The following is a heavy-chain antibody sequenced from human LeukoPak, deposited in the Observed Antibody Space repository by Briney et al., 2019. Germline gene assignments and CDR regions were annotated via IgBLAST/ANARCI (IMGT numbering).Heavy chain of an antibody. J-gene: IGHJ4*02. CDR1: GFTFSSYA. Sequence: GGSLRLSCAASGFTFSSYAMSWVRQAPGKGLEWVSATSGSGGSTYYADSVKGRFTISRDNSKNTLYLQMNSLRAEDTAVYYCARGGTGVYCGGDCYSGIRYWGQGTLVTVSS. CDR3: ARGGTGVYCGGDCYSGIRY. D-gene: IGHD2-21*02. V-gene: IGHV3-23*01. CDR2: TSGSGGST.